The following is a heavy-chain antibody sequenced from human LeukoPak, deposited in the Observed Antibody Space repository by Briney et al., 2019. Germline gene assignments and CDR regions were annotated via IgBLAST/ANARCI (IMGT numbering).Heavy chain of an antibody. Sequence: GGSLRLSCAASGFTFSSYAMSWVRQAPGKGLEWVSAISDSGGSTYDADSVKGRFTISRDNAKNSLYLQMNSLRAEDTALYYCAREWELSTRTFDYWGQGTLVTVSS. J-gene: IGHJ4*02. V-gene: IGHV3-23*01. CDR3: AREWELSTRTFDY. CDR1: GFTFSSYA. D-gene: IGHD1-26*01. CDR2: ISDSGGST.